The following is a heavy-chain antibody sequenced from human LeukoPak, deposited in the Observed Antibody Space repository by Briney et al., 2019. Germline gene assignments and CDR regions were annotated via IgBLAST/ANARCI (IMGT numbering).Heavy chain of an antibody. CDR1: GYTFTSYG. V-gene: IGHV1-18*01. Sequence: ASVKVSCKASGYTFTSYGISWVRQAPGQGLEWMGWISAYNGNTNYAQKLQGRVTMTTDTSTSTAYMELRSLRSDDTAVYYCARGRGDIVVVPAAIWPLADYWGQGTLVTASS. CDR3: ARGRGDIVVVPAAIWPLADY. CDR2: ISAYNGNT. D-gene: IGHD2-2*01. J-gene: IGHJ4*02.